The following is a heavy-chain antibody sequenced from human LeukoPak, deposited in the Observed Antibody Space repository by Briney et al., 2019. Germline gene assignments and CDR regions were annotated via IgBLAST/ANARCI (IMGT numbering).Heavy chain of an antibody. J-gene: IGHJ3*02. CDR3: ARVTAGFYAFDI. V-gene: IGHV1-69*04. Sequence: GASVKVSCKASGGTFSSYAISWVRQAPGQGLEWMGRIIPILGIANYAQKFQGRVTITADKSTSTAYMELSSLRSEDTAVYYCARVTAGFYAFDIWGQGTMVTVSS. D-gene: IGHD3-3*01. CDR1: GGTFSSYA. CDR2: IIPILGIA.